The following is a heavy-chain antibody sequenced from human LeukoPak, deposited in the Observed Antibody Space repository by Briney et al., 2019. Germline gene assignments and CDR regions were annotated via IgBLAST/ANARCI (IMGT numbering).Heavy chain of an antibody. D-gene: IGHD3-22*01. V-gene: IGHV4-30-4*08. CDR1: GASIRSGDHH. CDR3: ARGGGGYTLYSFDY. CDR2: IYFSGSR. J-gene: IGHJ4*02. Sequence: PSQTLSLTCSVSGASIRSGDHHWSWLRQSPGKGLEWIGYIYFSGSRSSNPPLRSRLTISVDTSKNQFSLKLNSVTAADTALYYCARGGGGYTLYSFDYWGQGALVTVSS.